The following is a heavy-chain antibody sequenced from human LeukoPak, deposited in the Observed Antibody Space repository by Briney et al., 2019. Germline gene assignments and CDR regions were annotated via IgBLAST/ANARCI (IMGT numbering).Heavy chain of an antibody. D-gene: IGHD3-22*01. CDR1: GFTFSDYY. Sequence: GGSLRLSCAASGFTFSDYYMTWIRQAPGKGLEWVSYISSSGSTIYYTDSVKGRFTISRDNAKNSLYLQMNSLRAEDTAVYYCARDPALVDIPLEDYWGQGTLVTVSS. J-gene: IGHJ4*02. V-gene: IGHV3-11*04. CDR3: ARDPALVDIPLEDY. CDR2: ISSSGSTI.